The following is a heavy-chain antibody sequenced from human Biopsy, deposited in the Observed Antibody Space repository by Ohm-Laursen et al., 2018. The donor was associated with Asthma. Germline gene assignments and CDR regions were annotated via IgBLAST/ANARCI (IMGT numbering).Heavy chain of an antibody. D-gene: IGHD1-26*01. CDR1: GVSIRSYY. V-gene: IGHV4-59*12. CDR2: IYYSGST. J-gene: IGHJ6*02. Sequence: SDTLSLTCTVSGVSIRSYYWTWIRQPPGKGLEWIGYIYYSGSTNYNPSLKSRVTISVDTSKNQFSLRLTSVTAADTAVYYCARGSSSRLSQWELLVSGGKRAHSYYGMDVWGQGTTVTVSS. CDR3: ARGSSSRLSQWELLVSGGKRAHSYYGMDV.